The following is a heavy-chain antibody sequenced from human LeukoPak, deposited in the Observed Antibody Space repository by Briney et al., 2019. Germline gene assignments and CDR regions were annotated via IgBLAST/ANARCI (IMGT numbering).Heavy chain of an antibody. J-gene: IGHJ3*02. CDR1: GGSISSSSYY. D-gene: IGHD6-19*01. Sequence: KPSETLSLTCTVSGGSISSSSYYWGWIRQPPGKGLEWIGSIYYSGSTYYNPSLKSRVTISVDTSKNQFSLKLSSVTAADTAVYYCASTTMYSSGWYGVEAFDIWGQGTMVTVSS. V-gene: IGHV4-39*01. CDR3: ASTTMYSSGWYGVEAFDI. CDR2: IYYSGST.